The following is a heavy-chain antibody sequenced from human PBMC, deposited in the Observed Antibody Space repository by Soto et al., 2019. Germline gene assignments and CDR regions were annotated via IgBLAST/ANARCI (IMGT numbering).Heavy chain of an antibody. CDR1: GGTFSSYA. Sequence: ASVKVSCKASGGTFSSYAISWVRQAPGQGLEWMGGIIPIFGTANYAQKFQGRVTITADKSTSTAYMELSSLRSEDTAVYYCARSQLERRFYYYYVMDVWGQGTTVTVSS. CDR3: ARSQLERRFYYYYVMDV. D-gene: IGHD1-1*01. V-gene: IGHV1-69*06. J-gene: IGHJ6*02. CDR2: IIPIFGTA.